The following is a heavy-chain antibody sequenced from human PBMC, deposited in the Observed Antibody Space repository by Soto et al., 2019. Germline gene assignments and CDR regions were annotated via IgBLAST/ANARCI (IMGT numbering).Heavy chain of an antibody. J-gene: IGHJ4*02. D-gene: IGHD6-6*01. V-gene: IGHV4-59*01. CDR3: ARDRYSSSSHFDY. Sequence: SETLSLTCTVSGGSISSYYWSWIRQPPGKGLEWIGYIYYSGSTNYNPSLKSRVTISVDTSKNQFSLKLSSVTAVDTAVYYCARDRYSSSSHFDYWGQGTLVTVSS. CDR2: IYYSGST. CDR1: GGSISSYY.